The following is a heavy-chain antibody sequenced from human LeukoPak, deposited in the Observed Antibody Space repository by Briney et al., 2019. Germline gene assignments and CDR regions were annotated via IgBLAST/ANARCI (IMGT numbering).Heavy chain of an antibody. CDR2: VHLDGRT. CDR1: GGSISSTNW. CDR3: AREGGFYRPLDY. V-gene: IGHV4-4*02. J-gene: IGHJ4*02. D-gene: IGHD3-3*01. Sequence: PSETLSLTCGVSGGSISSTNWWTWVRQPPGKGLEWIGEVHLDGRTNYNPSLQSRLTMSVDLSENHISLQLTSVTAADTAVYYCAREGGFYRPLDYSGQGTLVTVSS.